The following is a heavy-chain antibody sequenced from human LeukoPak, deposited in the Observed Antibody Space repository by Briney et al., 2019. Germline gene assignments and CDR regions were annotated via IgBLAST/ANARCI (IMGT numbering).Heavy chain of an antibody. CDR3: ARGGADYLVDH. V-gene: IGHV3-13*01. Sequence: GGSLRLSCAASGFIFSGYDMHWVRQATGKGLEWVSAIGIGDDTYYSGSVKGRFTISRENAKNFLYLQMNSLRAGDTAVYYCARGGADYLVDHWGQGTLVTVSS. J-gene: IGHJ4*02. CDR2: IGIGDDT. D-gene: IGHD2/OR15-2a*01. CDR1: GFIFSGYD.